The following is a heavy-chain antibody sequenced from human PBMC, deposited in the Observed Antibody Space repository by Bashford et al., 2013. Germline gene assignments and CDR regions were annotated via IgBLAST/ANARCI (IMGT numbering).Heavy chain of an antibody. J-gene: IGHJ4*02. CDR2: IYWNDDR. CDR1: GFSLRTSEVG. Sequence: SGPTLVKPTQTLTLTCTLSGFSLRTSEVGVAWIRQPPGKALEWLALIYWNDDRRYSPSLKSRLTITKDTSKNQVVLTMTNVDPVDTATYYCAHSDASGIPDYWGQGTLVTVSS. V-gene: IGHV2-5*01. D-gene: IGHD3-10*01. CDR3: AHSDASGIPDY.